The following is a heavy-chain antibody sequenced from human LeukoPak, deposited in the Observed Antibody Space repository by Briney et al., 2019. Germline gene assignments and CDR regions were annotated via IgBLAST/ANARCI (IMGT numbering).Heavy chain of an antibody. J-gene: IGHJ4*02. V-gene: IGHV4-34*01. CDR1: GGSFSGYY. CDR3: VRCLGPTGPYDILTGYYDY. CDR2: INHSGST. D-gene: IGHD3-9*01. Sequence: PSETLSLTCAVYGGSFSGYYWSWIRQPPGKGLEWIGEINHSGSTNYNPSLKSRVTISVDTSKNQFSLKLSSVTAADTAVYYCVRCLGPTGPYDILTGYYDYWGQGTLVTVSS.